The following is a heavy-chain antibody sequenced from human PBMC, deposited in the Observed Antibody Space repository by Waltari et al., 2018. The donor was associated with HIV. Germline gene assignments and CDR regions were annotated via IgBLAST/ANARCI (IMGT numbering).Heavy chain of an antibody. D-gene: IGHD5-18*01. CDR2: IKQDGSET. CDR1: GLTFSNYW. V-gene: IGHV3-7*01. CDR3: ATKPTTMDTSY. J-gene: IGHJ4*02. Sequence: EVQLVESGGDLVQPGGSLRLSCAASGLTFSNYWLSWYRQAPGKGLEWVANIKQDGSETYYLDSVKGRFTISRDNAKNSLSLEMNSLRVEDTAIYYCATKPTTMDTSYWGQGTLVTVSS.